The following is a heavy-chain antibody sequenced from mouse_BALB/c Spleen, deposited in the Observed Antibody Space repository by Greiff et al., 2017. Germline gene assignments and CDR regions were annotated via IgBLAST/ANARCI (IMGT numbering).Heavy chain of an antibody. D-gene: IGHD1-1*01. J-gene: IGHJ4*01. CDR1: GYSFTSYW. CDR3: TRGDYYGSSYNYAMDY. V-gene: IGHV1-5*01. Sequence: EVQLKESGTVLARPGASVKMSCKASGYSFTSYWMHWVKQRPGQGLEWIGAIYPGNSDTSYNQKFKGKAKLTAVTSASTAYMELSSLTNEDSAVYYCTRGDYYGSSYNYAMDYWGQGTSVTVSS. CDR2: IYPGNSDT.